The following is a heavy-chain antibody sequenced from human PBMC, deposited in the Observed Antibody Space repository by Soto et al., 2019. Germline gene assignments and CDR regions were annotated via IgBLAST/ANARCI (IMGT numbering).Heavy chain of an antibody. CDR2: IIPIFDTA. V-gene: IGHV1-69*12. D-gene: IGHD2-2*01. Sequence: QVQLVQSGAEVKKPGSSVKVSCKASGGTFSSYAISWVRQAPGQGLEWMGGIIPIFDTANYAQKFQGRVTITADESTSTAYMEMSSLKSEDTVVYYCARDNCVSSSFCRDAFDIWGQGTMVTVSS. CDR3: ARDNCVSSSFCRDAFDI. J-gene: IGHJ3*02. CDR1: GGTFSSYA.